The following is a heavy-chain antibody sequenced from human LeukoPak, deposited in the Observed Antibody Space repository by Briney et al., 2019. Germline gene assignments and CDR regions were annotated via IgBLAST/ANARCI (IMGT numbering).Heavy chain of an antibody. Sequence: PLETLSLTCTVSGDSISSYYWSWIRQPPGKGLEWIRYIYYSGSTKYNPSLKSRVSISVDTSKNQFSLKLSSVTAADTAVYYCARGAGAGYNLQPFDYWGQGTLVTVSS. CDR3: ARGAGAGYNLQPFDY. CDR2: IYYSGST. V-gene: IGHV4-59*08. J-gene: IGHJ4*02. CDR1: GDSISSYY. D-gene: IGHD5-24*01.